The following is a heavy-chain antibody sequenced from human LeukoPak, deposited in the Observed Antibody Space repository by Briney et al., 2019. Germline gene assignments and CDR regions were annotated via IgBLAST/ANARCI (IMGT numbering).Heavy chain of an antibody. CDR1: GYTFTSYG. V-gene: IGHV1-18*01. Sequence: ASVKVSCKASGYTFTSYGISWVRQAPGQGLEWMGWISAYNGNTNYAQKLQGRVTMTTDTSTSTAYMELRSLRSDDTAVYYCAKDASLGSWFDPWGQGTLVTVSS. CDR3: AKDASLGSWFDP. D-gene: IGHD3-16*01. CDR2: ISAYNGNT. J-gene: IGHJ5*02.